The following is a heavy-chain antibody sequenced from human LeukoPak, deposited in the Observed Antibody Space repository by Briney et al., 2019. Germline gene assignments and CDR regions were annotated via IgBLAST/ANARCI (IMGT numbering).Heavy chain of an antibody. CDR2: ISGSGGRT. J-gene: IGHJ3*02. D-gene: IGHD2-2*01. CDR1: GFTFSSYA. Sequence: GGSLGLSCAASGFTFSSYAMSWVRQAPVKGLEWVSAISGSGGRTYYADSVKGRFTISRDNSKNTLYLQMNSLRAEDTAVYYCAKDQQYQLLDAFDIWGQGTMVTVSS. V-gene: IGHV3-23*01. CDR3: AKDQQYQLLDAFDI.